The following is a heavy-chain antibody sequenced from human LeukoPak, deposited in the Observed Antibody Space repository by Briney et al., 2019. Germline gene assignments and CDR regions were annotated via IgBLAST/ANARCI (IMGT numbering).Heavy chain of an antibody. CDR1: GFTFSSYA. Sequence: GGSLRLSCAASGFTFSSYAMSWFRQAPGKGLEWVSAISGSGGSTYYADSVKGRFTISRDNSKNTLYLQMNSLRAEDTAVYYCAKDQFGEFFSWDYWGQGTLVTVSS. V-gene: IGHV3-23*01. CDR2: ISGSGGST. D-gene: IGHD3-10*01. J-gene: IGHJ4*02. CDR3: AKDQFGEFFSWDY.